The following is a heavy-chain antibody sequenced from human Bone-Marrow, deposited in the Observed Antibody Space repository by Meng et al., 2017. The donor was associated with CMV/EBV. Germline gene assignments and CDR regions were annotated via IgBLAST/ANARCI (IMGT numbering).Heavy chain of an antibody. D-gene: IGHD1-26*01. CDR3: ARRRGSYSSDY. Sequence: GESLKISCAASGFTFSSYWMSWVRQAPGKGLEWVANIKQDGSEKYYVDSVKGRFTISRDNAKNSLYLQMNSLRAEDTAVYYCARRRGSYSSDYWGQGTLVTVSS. V-gene: IGHV3-7*01. CDR1: GFTFSSYW. CDR2: IKQDGSEK. J-gene: IGHJ4*02.